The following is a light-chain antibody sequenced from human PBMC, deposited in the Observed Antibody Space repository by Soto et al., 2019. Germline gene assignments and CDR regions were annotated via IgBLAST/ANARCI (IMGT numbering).Light chain of an antibody. Sequence: DIQMTQIPSTLSASIGDRVTITCRASQTISSSLAWYQQKPGKAPKLLIYRASSLETGVPSRFSGSGSGTEFTLTISSLQPDDFATYYCQQYNSYSPYTFGQGTRLEIK. CDR1: QTISSS. CDR3: QQYNSYSPYT. V-gene: IGKV1-5*03. J-gene: IGKJ2*01. CDR2: RAS.